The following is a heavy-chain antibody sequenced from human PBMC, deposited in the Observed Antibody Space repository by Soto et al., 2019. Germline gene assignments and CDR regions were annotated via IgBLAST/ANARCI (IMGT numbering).Heavy chain of an antibody. J-gene: IGHJ5*02. CDR1: GGSFNNYC. Sequence: QVRLQQWGAGLVRPSETLSLTCAVYGGSFNNYCWSWIRQPPGKGLEWIGEVCPGGRTNYSPTLKGEGRIAVEGSKNQFSLRLTSVTVADTAVYYCARGDYGQYDAYNWFDPWGQGNLVIVAS. CDR2: VCPGGRT. V-gene: IGHV4-34*02. D-gene: IGHD3-10*01. CDR3: ARGDYGQYDAYNWFDP.